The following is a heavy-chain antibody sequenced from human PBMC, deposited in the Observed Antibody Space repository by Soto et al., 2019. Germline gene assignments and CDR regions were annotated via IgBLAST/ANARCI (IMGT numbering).Heavy chain of an antibody. Sequence: GGSLRLSCAASGFTFSSYSMNWVRQAPGKGLEWVSSISSSSSYIYYADSVKGRFTISRDNAKNSLYLQMNSLRAEDTAVYYCARDEEQWLVRSFDYWGQGTLVTVSS. CDR3: ARDEEQWLVRSFDY. V-gene: IGHV3-21*01. D-gene: IGHD6-19*01. CDR2: ISSSSSYI. CDR1: GFTFSSYS. J-gene: IGHJ4*02.